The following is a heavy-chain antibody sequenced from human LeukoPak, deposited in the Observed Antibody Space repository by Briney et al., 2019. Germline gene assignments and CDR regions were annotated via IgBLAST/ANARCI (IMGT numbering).Heavy chain of an antibody. CDR2: ISAGGSTM. J-gene: IGHJ4*02. V-gene: IGHV3-48*01. Sequence: GGSLRLSCAASGFTFSRYSINWVRQAPGKGLEWISYISAGGSTMYYADSVKGRFTISRHNSKNTLYLQMNSLRAEDTAVYYCARNSGYYAIDYWGQGTLVTVSS. CDR1: GFTFSRYS. CDR3: ARNSGYYAIDY. D-gene: IGHD3-22*01.